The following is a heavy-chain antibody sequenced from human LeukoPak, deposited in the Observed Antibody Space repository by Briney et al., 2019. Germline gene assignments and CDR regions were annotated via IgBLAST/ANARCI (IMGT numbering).Heavy chain of an antibody. J-gene: IGHJ6*02. CDR1: GFTFSSYS. CDR2: ISSSSSTI. Sequence: GGSLRLSCAASGFTFSSYSMNWVRQAPGKGLEWVSYISSSSSTIYYADSVKGRFTISRDNAKNSLYLQMNSLRAEDTAVYYCARDRSLTTVTTIGYYYYGMDVWGQGTTVTVSS. CDR3: ARDRSLTTVTTIGYYYYGMDV. V-gene: IGHV3-48*04. D-gene: IGHD4-17*01.